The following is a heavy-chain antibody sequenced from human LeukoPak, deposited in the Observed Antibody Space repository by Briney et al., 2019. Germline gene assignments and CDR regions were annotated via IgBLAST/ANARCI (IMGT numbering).Heavy chain of an antibody. V-gene: IGHV4-34*01. J-gene: IGHJ4*02. CDR2: INHSGST. Sequence: PSGTLSLTCAVYGGSFSGYYWSWIRQPPGKGLEWIGEINHSGSTNYNPSLKSRVTISVDTSKNQFSLKLSSVTAADTAVYYCARAYSSSWSQSHFDYWGQGTLVTVSS. CDR3: ARAYSSSWSQSHFDY. D-gene: IGHD6-13*01. CDR1: GGSFSGYY.